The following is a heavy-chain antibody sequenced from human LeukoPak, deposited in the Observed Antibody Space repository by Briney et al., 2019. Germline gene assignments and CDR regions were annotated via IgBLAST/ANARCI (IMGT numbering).Heavy chain of an antibody. CDR2: IYPGDSDT. V-gene: IGHV5-51*01. Sequence: PGESLKISCKGPGYSSTTYWIGWVRQMPGKGLEWMGIIYPGDSDTRYSPSFQGQVTISADKSISTAYLQWSSLKASDTAMYYCARTYCGGDCYYSYFDYWGQGTLVTVSS. J-gene: IGHJ4*02. CDR1: GYSSTTYW. D-gene: IGHD2-21*02. CDR3: ARTYCGGDCYYSYFDY.